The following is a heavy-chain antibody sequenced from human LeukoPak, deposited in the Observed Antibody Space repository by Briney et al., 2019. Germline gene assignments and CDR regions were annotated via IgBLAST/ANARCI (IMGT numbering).Heavy chain of an antibody. D-gene: IGHD1-26*01. CDR3: AKGPPYSGSYYYYYMDV. CDR1: GFTFSSYG. J-gene: IGHJ6*03. Sequence: PGGSLRLSCAASGFTFSSYGIHWVRQAPGKGLEWVAFIRYDGSNKYYADSVKGRFTISRDNSKNTLYLQMNSLRAEDTAVYYCAKGPPYSGSYYYYYMDVWGKGTTVTVSS. CDR2: IRYDGSNK. V-gene: IGHV3-30*02.